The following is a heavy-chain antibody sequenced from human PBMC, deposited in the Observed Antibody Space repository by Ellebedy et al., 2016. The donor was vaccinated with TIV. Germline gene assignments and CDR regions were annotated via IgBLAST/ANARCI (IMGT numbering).Heavy chain of an antibody. D-gene: IGHD6-13*01. J-gene: IGHJ6*02. CDR2: IYSGDST. CDR1: GFTVSSNY. CDR3: AKEGGGSWYPPLVAYYYGMDV. Sequence: GESLKISCAASGFTVSSNYMSWVRQAPGKGLEWVSAIYSGDSTCYADSVKGRFTISRDNSKNTLYLQMNSLRAEDTAVYYCAKEGGGSWYPPLVAYYYGMDVWGQGTTVTVSS. V-gene: IGHV3-66*01.